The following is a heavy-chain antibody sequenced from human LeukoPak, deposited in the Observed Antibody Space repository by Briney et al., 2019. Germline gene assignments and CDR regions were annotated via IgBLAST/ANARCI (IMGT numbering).Heavy chain of an antibody. J-gene: IGHJ4*02. D-gene: IGHD1-1*01. CDR2: ISSSSSYI. CDR3: ASAQLEPYYFDY. Sequence: GSLRLSCAASGFTFSSYSMNWVRQAPGKGLEWVSSISSSSSYIYYADSVKGRFTISRDNAKNSLYLQMNSLRAEDTAVYYCASAQLEPYYFDYWGQGTLVTVSS. V-gene: IGHV3-21*01. CDR1: GFTFSSYS.